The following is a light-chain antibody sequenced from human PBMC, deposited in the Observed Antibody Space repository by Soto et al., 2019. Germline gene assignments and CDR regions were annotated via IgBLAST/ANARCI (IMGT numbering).Light chain of an antibody. V-gene: IGLV2-14*01. CDR2: EVS. J-gene: IGLJ3*02. CDR3: NSYTGSSTWV. CDR1: SSDVGGYNY. Sequence: QSALTQPASVSGSPGQSITISCTGSSSDVGGYNYVSWYQQHPGKAPKLMIYEVSNRPSGVSHRFSGSKSGNTASLTISGLQAEDEADYYCNSYTGSSTWVFGGGTQLTVL.